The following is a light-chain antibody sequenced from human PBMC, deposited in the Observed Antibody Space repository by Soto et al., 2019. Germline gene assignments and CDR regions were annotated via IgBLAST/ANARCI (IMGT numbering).Light chain of an antibody. CDR3: SSFAGSNNYV. CDR1: SSDVGGYNY. Sequence: QSVLTQPPSASGSPGLSVTISCTGTSSDVGGYNYVSWYQQHPGKAPKLVIYEVSKRPSGVPDRFSGSKSGTTASLTVSGLQAEDEADYYCSSFAGSNNYVFGTGTKGTVL. V-gene: IGLV2-8*01. CDR2: EVS. J-gene: IGLJ1*01.